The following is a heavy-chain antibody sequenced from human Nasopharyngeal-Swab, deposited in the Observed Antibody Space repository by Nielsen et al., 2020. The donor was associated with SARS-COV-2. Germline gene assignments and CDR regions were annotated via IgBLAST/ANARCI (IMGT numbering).Heavy chain of an antibody. J-gene: IGHJ3*01. D-gene: IGHD4-17*01. Sequence: GGSLRLPCQGSGYTFTNNWITWVRQMPGKGLEWMGRIDPSDSYTYYSPSFQGHVIISADKSINTAYMQWSSLKAPDTAMYYCARQIGDYGFDAFDVWGQGTMVTVSS. CDR3: ARQIGDYGFDAFDV. CDR2: IDPSDSYT. CDR1: GYTFTNNW. V-gene: IGHV5-10-1*01.